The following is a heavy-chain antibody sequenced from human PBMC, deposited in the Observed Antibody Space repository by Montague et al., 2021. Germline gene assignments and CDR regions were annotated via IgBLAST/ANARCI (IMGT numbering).Heavy chain of an antibody. CDR3: VKDTRDYYPDF. CDR2: IDSSGSYT. J-gene: IGHJ4*02. Sequence: SLRLSCAASGFTFSYYSMLWVRQAPGQGLQWVSSIDSSGSYTFYVDSLKGRFTISRDNAKNSLYLQMNSLRAEDTAFYYCVKDTRDYYPDFWGQGILVTVSS. CDR1: GFTFSYYS. D-gene: IGHD3-22*01. V-gene: IGHV3-21*04.